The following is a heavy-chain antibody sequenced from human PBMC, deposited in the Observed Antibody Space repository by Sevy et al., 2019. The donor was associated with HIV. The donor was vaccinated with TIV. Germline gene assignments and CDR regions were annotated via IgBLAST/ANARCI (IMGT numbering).Heavy chain of an antibody. D-gene: IGHD3-9*01. CDR1: GGSISSSNYY. CDR2: IYYSGSP. J-gene: IGHJ5*02. CDR3: AGMEVGGYDLLTGRSTGWFDP. V-gene: IGHV4-39*01. Sequence: SETLSLTCTVSGGSISSSNYYWGWIRQPPGKGLEWIGSIYYSGSPYYNPSLKSRVTISVDTSKKQFFLNLSSVTAPDTAVYYCAGMEVGGYDLLTGRSTGWFDPWGQGTLVTVSS.